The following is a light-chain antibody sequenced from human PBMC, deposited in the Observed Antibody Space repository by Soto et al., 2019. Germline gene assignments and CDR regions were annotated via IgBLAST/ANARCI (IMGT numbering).Light chain of an antibody. CDR3: QQYNDYWT. Sequence: DIQMTQSPCTLSASVGDRVVITCRASQSITTWLAWYQQKPGKAPKLLIYDASSLESGVPSRFSGSGSGTEFTLTISSLQPDDFATYYCQQYNDYWTFGQGTKWIS. CDR1: QSITTW. V-gene: IGKV1-5*01. J-gene: IGKJ1*01. CDR2: DAS.